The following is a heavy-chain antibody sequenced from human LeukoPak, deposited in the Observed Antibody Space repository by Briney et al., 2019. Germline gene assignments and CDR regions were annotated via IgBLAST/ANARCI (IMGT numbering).Heavy chain of an antibody. V-gene: IGHV3-30*01. D-gene: IGHD3-22*01. CDR3: ARESRYYYDSSGYLNWFDP. CDR2: ILYDGSNK. Sequence: PGSSLRPSCAASGFTFSSYAMHWVRQAPGKGLEWVAGILYDGSNKYYADSVKGRFTISRDDSKNTLYLQMNSLRPEDTAVYYCARESRYYYDSSGYLNWFDPWGQGTLVTVSS. CDR1: GFTFSSYA. J-gene: IGHJ5*02.